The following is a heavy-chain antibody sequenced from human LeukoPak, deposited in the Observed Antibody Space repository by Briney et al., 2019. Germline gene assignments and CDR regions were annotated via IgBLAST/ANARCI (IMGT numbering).Heavy chain of an antibody. Sequence: GGSLRLSCAASGFAPSGFTFNSFSLNWFRQAPGKGLGWFSYIDSISSTIYYADSVKGRFTISRDNAKNSLYLQMNRLRAEDTAVYYCAREDYYGSGSGYYYLDVWGKGTTVIVSS. V-gene: IGHV3-48*01. J-gene: IGHJ6*03. CDR3: AREDYYGSGSGYYYLDV. D-gene: IGHD3-10*01. CDR1: GFTFNSFS. CDR2: IDSISSTI.